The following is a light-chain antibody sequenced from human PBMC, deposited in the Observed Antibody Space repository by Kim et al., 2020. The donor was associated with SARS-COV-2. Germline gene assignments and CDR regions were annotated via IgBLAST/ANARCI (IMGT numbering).Light chain of an antibody. CDR2: GAT. CDR3: QQYGKPPLT. V-gene: IGKV3-20*01. Sequence: SPGKIATSSCGASRSVSSNWLGCYQQPPRQAPRLLFYGATSSATSIPSMISSSWSRTVFTLTISLLAPEDGAEYYCQQYGKPPLTFGQGTKLDIK. J-gene: IGKJ1*01. CDR1: RSVSSNW.